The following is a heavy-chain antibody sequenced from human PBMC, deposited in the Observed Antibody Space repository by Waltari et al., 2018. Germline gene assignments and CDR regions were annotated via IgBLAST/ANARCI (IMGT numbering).Heavy chain of an antibody. J-gene: IGHJ5*02. D-gene: IGHD3-10*01. Sequence: EVQLLESGGMLVQPGGSLRLSCAVSGFTFSDYAMSWVRQAPGEGLDWVSTIIHSGSSTYYAESVEGRFTISRDNSKSILYLQMNSLRAEDTAVYYCVKDHGWGTSYKGFDPWGQGTLVTVSS. V-gene: IGHV3-23*01. CDR1: GFTFSDYA. CDR3: VKDHGWGTSYKGFDP. CDR2: IIHSGSST.